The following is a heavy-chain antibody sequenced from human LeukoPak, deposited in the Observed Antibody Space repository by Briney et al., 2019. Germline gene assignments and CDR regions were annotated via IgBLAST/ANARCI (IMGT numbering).Heavy chain of an antibody. CDR2: ISSSGGRT. V-gene: IGHV3-23*01. CDR1: GFIFRSYA. J-gene: IGHJ4*02. D-gene: IGHD3-16*01. CDR3: VRGGVDY. Sequence: GGSLRLSCAASGFIFRSYAMSWVRQAPGKGLEWVSSISSSGGRTFYADSVKGRATISRDNAKNTVYLQMNSLRVEDTAVYYCVRGGVDYWGQGTLVTVSS.